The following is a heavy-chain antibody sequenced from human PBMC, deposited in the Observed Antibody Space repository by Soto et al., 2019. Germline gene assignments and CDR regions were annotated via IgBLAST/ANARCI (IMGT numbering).Heavy chain of an antibody. CDR2: IYYSGST. J-gene: IGHJ5*02. CDR1: GGSISSGGDY. D-gene: IGHD3-3*01. Sequence: SETLSLTCTVSGGSISSGGDYWSWIRQHPGKGLEWIWYIYYSGSTYYNPSLKSRVTISVDTSKNQFSLKLSSVTAADTAVYYCARGDAFRSGYRGNWFDPCGQPTLVTVSS. V-gene: IGHV4-31*03. CDR3: ARGDAFRSGYRGNWFDP.